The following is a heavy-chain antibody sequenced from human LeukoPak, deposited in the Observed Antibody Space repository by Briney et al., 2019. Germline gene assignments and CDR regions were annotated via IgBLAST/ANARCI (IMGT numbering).Heavy chain of an antibody. CDR3: AGEYCTTTSCFFDY. CDR2: IWYDGSNK. CDR1: GFTFSSYG. D-gene: IGHD2-2*01. J-gene: IGHJ4*02. V-gene: IGHV3-33*01. Sequence: GGSLRLSCAASGFTFSSYGMHWVRQAPGKGLEWVAVIWYDGSNKYYADSVKGRFTISRDNAKNSLYLQMNSLRAEDTAVYYCAGEYCTTTSCFFDYWGQGILVTVSS.